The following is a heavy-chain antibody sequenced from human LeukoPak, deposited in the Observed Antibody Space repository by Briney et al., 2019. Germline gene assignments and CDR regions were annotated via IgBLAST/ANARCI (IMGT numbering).Heavy chain of an antibody. CDR1: GFSLSGHY. Sequence: GGSLRLSCTAAGFSLSGHYMTWIRQAPGQGLEYLSYLSNTGSDIFYADSVKGRFSISRDNAKNSLFLQLNSLRAEDTAVYYCARSSYSSSSSVWGQGTMVTVSS. D-gene: IGHD6-6*01. CDR3: ARSSYSSSSSV. CDR2: LSNTGSDI. J-gene: IGHJ3*01. V-gene: IGHV3-11*01.